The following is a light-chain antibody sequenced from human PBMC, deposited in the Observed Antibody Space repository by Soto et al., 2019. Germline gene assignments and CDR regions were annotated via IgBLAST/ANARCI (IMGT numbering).Light chain of an antibody. CDR1: QTISSY. CDR3: QQNYNTLLT. Sequence: DIEMTQSPSSLSASVGDRVTITCRASQTISSYLNWYHQKPGKAPKLLIYAVSNLQSGVPSRFSGSGSGTDFTLTISSLQPEDFGTYYCQQNYNTLLTFCPGTNVDIK. J-gene: IGKJ3*01. V-gene: IGKV1-39*01. CDR2: AVS.